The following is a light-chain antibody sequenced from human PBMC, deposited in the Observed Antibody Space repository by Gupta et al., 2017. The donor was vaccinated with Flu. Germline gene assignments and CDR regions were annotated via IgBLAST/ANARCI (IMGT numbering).Light chain of an antibody. V-gene: IGKV1-5*03. J-gene: IGKJ1*01. Sequence: PSTLSASVGDRVTITCRASQSISSWLAWYQQKPGKAPKLLIYKASSVESGVPSRFSGSGSGTEFTLTISSLQPDDFATYYRQQENSYSWTFGQGTXVEIK. CDR3: QQENSYSWT. CDR1: QSISSW. CDR2: KAS.